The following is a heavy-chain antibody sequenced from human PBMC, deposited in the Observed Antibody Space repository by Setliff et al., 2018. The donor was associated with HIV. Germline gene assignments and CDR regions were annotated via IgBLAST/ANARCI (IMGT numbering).Heavy chain of an antibody. CDR2: IYYNGNT. CDR3: AREIYGGNSRPFDY. CDR1: GYSISTAYY. Sequence: SETLSLTCAVSGYSISTAYYWGWIRQPPGKGLEWIGYIYYNGNTNYNPSLKSRVTISVGTSKNQLSLKLSSVTAADTAVYYCAREIYGGNSRPFDYWGQGTLVTVS. D-gene: IGHD4-17*01. J-gene: IGHJ4*02. V-gene: IGHV4-59*01.